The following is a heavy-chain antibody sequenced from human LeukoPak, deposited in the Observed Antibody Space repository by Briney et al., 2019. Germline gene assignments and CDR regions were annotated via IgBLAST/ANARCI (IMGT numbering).Heavy chain of an antibody. J-gene: IGHJ4*02. V-gene: IGHV4-59*01. CDR2: IYYSGST. CDR1: GGSISSYY. Sequence: SETLSLTCTVSGGSISSYYWSWIRQPPGKGLEWIGYIYYSGSTNYNPSLKSRVTISVDTSKNQFSLKLSSVTAADTAVYYCARSDSGTFDYWGQGTLVTVSS. CDR3: ARSDSGTFDY. D-gene: IGHD5-12*01.